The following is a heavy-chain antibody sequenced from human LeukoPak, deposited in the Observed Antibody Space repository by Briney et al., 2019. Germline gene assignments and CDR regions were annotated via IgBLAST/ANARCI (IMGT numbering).Heavy chain of an antibody. CDR3: TPLSTMIVVVDH. J-gene: IGHJ4*02. Sequence: GGSLRLSCAASGFTFSSYAMSWVRQAPGKGLEWVGRIKSKTDGGTTDYAAPVKGRFTISRDDSKNTLYLQMNSLKTEDTAVYYCTPLSTMIVVVDHWGQGTLVTVSS. CDR1: GFTFSSYA. D-gene: IGHD3-22*01. V-gene: IGHV3-15*01. CDR2: IKSKTDGGTT.